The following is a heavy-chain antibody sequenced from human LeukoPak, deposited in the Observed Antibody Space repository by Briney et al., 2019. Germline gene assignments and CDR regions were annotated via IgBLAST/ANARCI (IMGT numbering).Heavy chain of an antibody. D-gene: IGHD4-17*01. Sequence: GGSLRLSCAASGFTFSSYGMHWVRQAPGKGLEWVAFIRYDGSNKYYADSVKGRFTISRDNSKNTLYLQMNSLRAEDTAVYYCARKPYGDLYYFDYWGQGTLVTVSS. CDR1: GFTFSSYG. V-gene: IGHV3-30*02. CDR2: IRYDGSNK. CDR3: ARKPYGDLYYFDY. J-gene: IGHJ4*02.